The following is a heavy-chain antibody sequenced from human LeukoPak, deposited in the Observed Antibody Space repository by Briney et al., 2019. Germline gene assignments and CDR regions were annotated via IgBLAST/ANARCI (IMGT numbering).Heavy chain of an antibody. V-gene: IGHV4-59*08. D-gene: IGHD3-3*01. CDR1: GGSISSYH. Sequence: SETLSLTCTVSGGSISSYHWSWIRQPPGKGLEWIGYIYYSGSTNYNPSLKSRVTISVDTSKNQFSLKLSSVTAADTAVYYCARLESITIFGVVISHWFDPWGQGTLVTVSS. CDR3: ARLESITIFGVVISHWFDP. J-gene: IGHJ5*02. CDR2: IYYSGST.